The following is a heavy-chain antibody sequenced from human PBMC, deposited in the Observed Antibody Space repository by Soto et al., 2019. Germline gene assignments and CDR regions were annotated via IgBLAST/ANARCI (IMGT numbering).Heavy chain of an antibody. CDR3: ARRVGIGAFDI. D-gene: IGHD2-21*01. CDR2: IYYSGGT. Sequence: SETLSLTCTVSGGSISSSSYYWGWIRQPPGKGLEWIGSIYYSGGTYYNPSLKSRVTISVDTSKNQFSLKLSSVTAADTAVYYCARRVGIGAFDIWGQGTMVTVSS. CDR1: GGSISSSSYY. V-gene: IGHV4-39*01. J-gene: IGHJ3*02.